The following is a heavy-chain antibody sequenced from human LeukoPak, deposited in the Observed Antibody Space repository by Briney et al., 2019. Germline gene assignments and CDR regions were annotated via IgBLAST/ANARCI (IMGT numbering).Heavy chain of an antibody. CDR1: GRSLSSYY. CDR2: IYYSGST. CDR3: ARVSIYCSSTSCYEDAFDI. V-gene: IGHV4-59*01. J-gene: IGHJ3*02. D-gene: IGHD2-2*01. Sequence: SETLSLTCTVSGRSLSSYYWSWIRQPPGKGLEWIGYIYYSGSTNYNPSLKSRVTISVDTSKNQFSLKLSSVTAADTAVYYCARVSIYCSSTSCYEDAFDIWGQGTMVTVSS.